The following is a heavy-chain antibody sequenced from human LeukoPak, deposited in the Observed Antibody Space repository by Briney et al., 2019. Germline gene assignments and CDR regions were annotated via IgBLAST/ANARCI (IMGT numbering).Heavy chain of an antibody. J-gene: IGHJ3*02. V-gene: IGHV3-30*02. Sequence: PGGSLRLSCAASGFTFSSYGMHWVRQAPGKGLEWVAFIRYDGSNKYYADSVKGRFTISRDNSKNTLYLQMNSLRAEDTAVYYCAKLNTMTATPNDAFDIWGQGTMVTVSS. CDR2: IRYDGSNK. CDR3: AKLNTMTATPNDAFDI. D-gene: IGHD3-22*01. CDR1: GFTFSSYG.